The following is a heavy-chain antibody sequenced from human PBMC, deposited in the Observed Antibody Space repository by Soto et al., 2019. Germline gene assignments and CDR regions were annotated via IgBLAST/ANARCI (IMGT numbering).Heavy chain of an antibody. V-gene: IGHV3-11*01. CDR1: GFTFSYYY. CDR3: AREARGYSNFDY. CDR2: ISNSGSTL. Sequence: PGGSLRLSCAASGFTFSYYYMTWIRRAPGKGLEWVSYISNSGSTLYYADSVKGRFTISRDNTKNSLYLQMNSLRAEDTAVYYCAREARGYSNFDYWGQGTLVTVSS. D-gene: IGHD2-15*01. J-gene: IGHJ4*02.